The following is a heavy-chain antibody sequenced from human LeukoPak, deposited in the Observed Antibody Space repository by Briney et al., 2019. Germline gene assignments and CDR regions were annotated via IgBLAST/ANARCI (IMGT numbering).Heavy chain of an antibody. D-gene: IGHD1-26*01. CDR3: ARSTRSGSYQDAFDI. CDR2: INLNSGGT. CDR1: GYTFTGYY. V-gene: IGHV1-2*02. Sequence: VPSVNLSCTASGYTFTGYYMHWVRQAPGHGLEWMGWINLNSGGTNYAQKIQGRVTVTRDTAISTAYMELSRLRSDDTAVYYCARSTRSGSYQDAFDIWGQGTMVTVSS. J-gene: IGHJ3*02.